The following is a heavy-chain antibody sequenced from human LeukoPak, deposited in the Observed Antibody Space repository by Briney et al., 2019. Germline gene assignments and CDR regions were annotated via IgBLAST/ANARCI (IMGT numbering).Heavy chain of an antibody. V-gene: IGHV1-46*01. D-gene: IGHD5-12*01. J-gene: IGHJ4*02. CDR1: GYTFTSYY. CDR2: INPSGGST. CDR3: ARFGRSGYYGHDF. Sequence: ASVKVSCKASGYTFTSYYMHWVRQAPGRGLEWMGIINPSGGSTSYAQKFQDRVTMTRNTSLSTAYMELTNLGFDDTAVYYCARFGRSGYYGHDFWGQGTLVTVSS.